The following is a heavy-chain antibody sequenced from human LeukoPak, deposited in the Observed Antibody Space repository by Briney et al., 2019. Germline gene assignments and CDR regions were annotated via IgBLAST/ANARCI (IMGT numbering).Heavy chain of an antibody. V-gene: IGHV3-7*01. CDR1: GFTFSSYW. Sequence: GGSLRLSCAASGFTFSSYWMSWVRQAPGKGLEWVANIKQDGSEKYYVDSVKGRFTISRDNAKNSLYLQMNSLRAEDTAVFYCASWGGDIVVVPALPRRAFDIWGQGTMVTVSS. J-gene: IGHJ3*02. CDR3: ASWGGDIVVVPALPRRAFDI. D-gene: IGHD2-2*01. CDR2: IKQDGSEK.